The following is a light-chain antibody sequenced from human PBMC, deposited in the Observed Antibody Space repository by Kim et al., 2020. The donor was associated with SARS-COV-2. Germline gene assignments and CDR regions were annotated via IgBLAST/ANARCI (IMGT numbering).Light chain of an antibody. CDR2: KAS. Sequence: DIQMTQSPSTLSASVGDRVTITCRASQSISSWLAWYQQKPGKAPKLLIYKASYLESGVPSRFSGSESGTEFTLTISSLQSDDFATYYCQQYKSYPLTFGGGTKVEI. J-gene: IGKJ4*01. CDR1: QSISSW. V-gene: IGKV1-5*03. CDR3: QQYKSYPLT.